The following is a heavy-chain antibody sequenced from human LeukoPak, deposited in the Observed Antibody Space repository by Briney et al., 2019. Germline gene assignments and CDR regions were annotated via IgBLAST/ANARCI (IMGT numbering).Heavy chain of an antibody. D-gene: IGHD3-3*01. CDR1: GFTFSSYS. CDR2: IGSSSSTI. Sequence: PGGSLRLSCAASGFTFSSYSMNWVRQAPGKGLEWVSYIGSSSSTIYYADSVKGRFTISRDNAKNSLYLQMNSLRAEDTAVYYCAGITIFGVVKDHWGQGTLVTVSS. V-gene: IGHV3-48*01. CDR3: AGITIFGVVKDH. J-gene: IGHJ4*02.